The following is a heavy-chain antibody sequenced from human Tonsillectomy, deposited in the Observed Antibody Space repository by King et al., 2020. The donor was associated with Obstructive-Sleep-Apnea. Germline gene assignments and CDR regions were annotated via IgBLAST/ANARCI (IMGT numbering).Heavy chain of an antibody. J-gene: IGHJ5*02. Sequence: QLQESGPGLVKPSETLSLTCTVSGGSISSTSYYWGWIRQPPGKGLEWIGRIYYSGSTYFNTPLKSRVTISVDTSKNQFSLTVTSVTAADTAVYYCARSNDYNPYNWFDPWGQGAPVTVSS. CDR2: IYYSGST. D-gene: IGHD5-24*01. CDR1: GGSISSTSYY. V-gene: IGHV4-39*07. CDR3: ARSNDYNPYNWFDP.